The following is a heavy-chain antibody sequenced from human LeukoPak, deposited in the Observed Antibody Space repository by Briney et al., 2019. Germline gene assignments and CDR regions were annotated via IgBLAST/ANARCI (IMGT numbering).Heavy chain of an antibody. Sequence: SETLSLTCTVSGGSISSYYWSWIRQLPGKGLEWIGYIYYSGSTNYNPSLKSRVTISVDTSKNQFSLKLSSVTAADTAVYYCARDRVGQQLVGRNYYYYYMDVWGKGTTVTISS. J-gene: IGHJ6*03. V-gene: IGHV4-59*01. CDR2: IYYSGST. CDR1: GGSISSYY. D-gene: IGHD6-13*01. CDR3: ARDRVGQQLVGRNYYYYYMDV.